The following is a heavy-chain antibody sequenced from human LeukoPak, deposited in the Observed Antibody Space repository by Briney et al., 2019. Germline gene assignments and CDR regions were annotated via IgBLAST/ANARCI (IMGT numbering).Heavy chain of an antibody. CDR3: ARGVAGIDY. CDR1: GYTFTGYY. D-gene: IGHD6-19*01. V-gene: IGHV1-2*02. J-gene: IGHJ4*02. CDR2: ISPNSGDT. Sequence: ASVKVSCKASGYTFTGYYMYWMRQAPGQGLEWMGWISPNSGDTNYAQKLQGRVTMTRDTSISTAYMELSRLISDDTAVYYCARGVAGIDYWGQGTLVSVSS.